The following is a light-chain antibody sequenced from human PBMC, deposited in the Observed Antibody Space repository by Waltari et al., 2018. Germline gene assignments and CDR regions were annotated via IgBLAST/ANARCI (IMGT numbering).Light chain of an antibody. V-gene: IGKV3-20*01. J-gene: IGKJ4*01. CDR3: QQYGTLPAT. CDR2: ATS. CDR1: QSVSTPF. Sequence: VLTQSPDTLSLSPGERATLSCRASQSVSTPFFLWYQQKPGQAPRLLIFATSSRATGIPDRFGGSGSGTDFTLTISGLGPEDFAVYYCQQYGTLPATFGGGTKVEIK.